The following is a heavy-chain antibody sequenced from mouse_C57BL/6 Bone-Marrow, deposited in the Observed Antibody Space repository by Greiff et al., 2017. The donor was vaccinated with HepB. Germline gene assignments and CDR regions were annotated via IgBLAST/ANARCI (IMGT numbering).Heavy chain of an antibody. Sequence: QVQLQQSGPELVKPGASVKISCKASGYAFSSSWMNWVKQRPGKGLEWIGRIYPGDGDTNYNGKFKGKATLTADKSSSTAYMQLSSLTSEDSAVYFCEIYYYGSSYRFAYWGQGTLVTVSA. CDR1: GYAFSSSW. CDR2: IYPGDGDT. J-gene: IGHJ3*01. V-gene: IGHV1-82*01. D-gene: IGHD1-1*01. CDR3: EIYYYGSSYRFAY.